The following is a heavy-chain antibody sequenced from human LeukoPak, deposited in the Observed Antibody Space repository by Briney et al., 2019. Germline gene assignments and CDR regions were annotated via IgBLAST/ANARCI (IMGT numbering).Heavy chain of an antibody. CDR3: ARSKWLDDY. D-gene: IGHD6-19*01. CDR1: GGSISSSSYY. Sequence: PSETLSLTCTVSGGSISSSSYYWGWIRQPPGKGLEWIGSIYYSGSTYYNPSLKSRVTISVDTSKNQFSLKLSSVTPADTAVYYCARSKWLDDYWGQGTLVTVSS. J-gene: IGHJ4*02. V-gene: IGHV4-39*07. CDR2: IYYSGST.